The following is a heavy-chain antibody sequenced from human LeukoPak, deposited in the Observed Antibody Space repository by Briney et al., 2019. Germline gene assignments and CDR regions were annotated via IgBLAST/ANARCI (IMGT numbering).Heavy chain of an antibody. V-gene: IGHV3-21*01. J-gene: IGHJ4*02. CDR1: GFTFNIYS. CDR2: ISGSGTYI. D-gene: IGHD3-22*01. Sequence: PGGSLRLSCAASGFTFNIYSMNWVRQAPGKGLEWVSSISGSGTYIHYADSVKGRFTISRDNAKNSLYLQMNSLRAEDTAVYYCARVGDYYYDNRHFDYWGQGTLVTVSS. CDR3: ARVGDYYYDNRHFDY.